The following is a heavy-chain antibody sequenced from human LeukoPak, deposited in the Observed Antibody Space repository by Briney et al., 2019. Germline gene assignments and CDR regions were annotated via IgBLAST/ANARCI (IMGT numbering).Heavy chain of an antibody. Sequence: PGGSLRLSCAASGFTFSSYWMHWVRQAPAKGLVWVSRINSDGSSTSYADSVKGRFTISRDNAKNTLYLQMNSLRAEDTAVYYCARGPASLVALNWFDPWGQGTLVTVSS. D-gene: IGHD2-8*02. CDR1: GFTFSSYW. V-gene: IGHV3-74*01. CDR3: ARGPASLVALNWFDP. CDR2: INSDGSST. J-gene: IGHJ5*02.